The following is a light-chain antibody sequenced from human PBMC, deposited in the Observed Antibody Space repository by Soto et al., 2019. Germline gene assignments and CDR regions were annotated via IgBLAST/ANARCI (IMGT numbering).Light chain of an antibody. CDR2: LNRDGSH. J-gene: IGLJ2*01. V-gene: IGLV4-69*01. CDR3: QTWGTGIQV. CDR1: SGHSNYA. Sequence: QPVLTQSPSASASLGASVKLTCTLSSGHSNYAIAWHQRQPEQGPRYLMKLNRDGSHSKGDGIPDRFSGSSSGTERYLTISSLQSEDEADYYCQTWGTGIQVFGGGTKLTVL.